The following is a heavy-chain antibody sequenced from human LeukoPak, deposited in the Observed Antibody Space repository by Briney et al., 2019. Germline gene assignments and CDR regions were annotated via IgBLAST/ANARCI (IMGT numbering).Heavy chain of an antibody. D-gene: IGHD6-13*01. Sequence: GGSLRLSCAASGFTFSDYAMSWVRQAPGKGLDWFSAITGSGGNTYSADSVKGRFTISRDNSKNTLYLQLNSLRAEDTAVYYCVKGPAAIRPYYFDYWGQGTLVTVSS. CDR1: GFTFSDYA. V-gene: IGHV3-23*01. CDR3: VKGPAAIRPYYFDY. CDR2: ITGSGGNT. J-gene: IGHJ4*02.